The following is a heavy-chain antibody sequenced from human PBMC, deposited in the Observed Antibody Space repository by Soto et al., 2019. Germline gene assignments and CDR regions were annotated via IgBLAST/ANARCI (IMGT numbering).Heavy chain of an antibody. CDR3: ARDQGAELDP. Sequence: SLTCAVSGYSISSGYYWGWIRPPPGKGREWIGSIYHSGSTYYNPSHKSRVTISVDTSKNQFSLKLSSVTAADTAVYYGARDQGAELDPWGQGTLVTVSS. V-gene: IGHV4-38-2*02. J-gene: IGHJ5*02. D-gene: IGHD1-26*01. CDR2: IYHSGST. CDR1: GYSISSGYY.